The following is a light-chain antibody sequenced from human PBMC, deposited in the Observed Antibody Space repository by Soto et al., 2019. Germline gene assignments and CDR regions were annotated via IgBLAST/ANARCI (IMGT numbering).Light chain of an antibody. CDR2: ATS. J-gene: IGKJ1*01. Sequence: DIQMTQSPTSLCASVGDRVTITCRASQNIRSYLNWYQQIPGKAPNLLIYATSILQTGVPSRFSGSGTGTDFTLTINGLQPEDFATYYCQQGYTTRWTFGQGTKVEIK. CDR1: QNIRSY. V-gene: IGKV1-39*01. CDR3: QQGYTTRWT.